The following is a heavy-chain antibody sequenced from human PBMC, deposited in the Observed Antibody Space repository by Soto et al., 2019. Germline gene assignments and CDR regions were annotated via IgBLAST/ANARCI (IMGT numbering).Heavy chain of an antibody. V-gene: IGHV4-30-2*01. Sequence: QLQLQESGSGLVKPSQTLSLTCAVSGGSISSGGYSWSWIRQPPGKGLEWIGYIYHSGSTYYNPSIKRRGTTSVHRSKNQFSLKLSSVTAADTAVYYCAAGGGLPRYSWGQGTLVTVSS. CDR3: AAGGGLPRYS. D-gene: IGHD5-12*01. CDR2: IYHSGST. CDR1: GGSISSGGYS. J-gene: IGHJ4*02.